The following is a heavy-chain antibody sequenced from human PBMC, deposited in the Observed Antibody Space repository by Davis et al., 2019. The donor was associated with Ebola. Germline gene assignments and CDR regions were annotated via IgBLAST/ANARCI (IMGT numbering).Heavy chain of an antibody. CDR2: ISSSSSYI. D-gene: IGHD2-2*01. J-gene: IGHJ6*02. CDR1: GFTFSSYS. Sequence: GESLKISCAASGFTFSSYSMNWVRQAPGKGLEWVSSISSSSSYIYYADSVKGRFTISRDNAKNSLYLQMNSLRAEDTAVYYCARGVPAAPFYYYYGMDVWGQGTTVTVSS. V-gene: IGHV3-21*01. CDR3: ARGVPAAPFYYYYGMDV.